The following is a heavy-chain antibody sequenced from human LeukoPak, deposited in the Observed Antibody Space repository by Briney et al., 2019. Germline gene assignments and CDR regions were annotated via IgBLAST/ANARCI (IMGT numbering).Heavy chain of an antibody. J-gene: IGHJ4*02. CDR2: ISGGGEST. D-gene: IGHD6-19*01. CDR1: GFTFSSYG. V-gene: IGHV3-23*01. CDR3: AKGKYSSGGVPDY. Sequence: ETGGSLRLSCAASGFTFSSYGMNWVRQAPGKGLEWVSSISGGGESTYYADSVKGRFTVSRDNSKNTLYLQINSLRGEDTAVYYCAKGKYSSGGVPDYWGQGTLVTVSS.